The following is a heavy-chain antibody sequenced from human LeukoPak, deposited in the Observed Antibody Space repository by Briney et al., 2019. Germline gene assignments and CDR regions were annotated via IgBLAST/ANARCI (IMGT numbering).Heavy chain of an antibody. V-gene: IGHV1-2*06. D-gene: IGHD3-22*01. CDR3: ARGDYYDSSGYFY. J-gene: IGHJ4*02. CDR2: INPNSGGT. CDR1: GYTFTGYY. Sequence: GASVKVSCKASGYTFTGYYMHWVRQAPGQGLEWMGRINPNSGGTNYAQKFQGRVIMTRDTSIRTAYMELSRLRSDDTAFYYCARGDYYDSSGYFYWGQGTLVTVSS.